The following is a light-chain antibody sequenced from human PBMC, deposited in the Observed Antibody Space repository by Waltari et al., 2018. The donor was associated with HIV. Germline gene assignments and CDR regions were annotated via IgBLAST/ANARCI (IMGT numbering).Light chain of an antibody. V-gene: IGLV3-21*04. Sequence: SYVLTQPPSVSVAPGKTARITCGGNNIASKSVHGYQHKPGQAPVLVISDDSDRPSGIPERFSGSNSGNTATLTISRVEAGDEADYYCQVWDSSGDHPLFGGGTKLTVL. J-gene: IGLJ2*01. CDR1: NIASKS. CDR3: QVWDSSGDHPL. CDR2: DDS.